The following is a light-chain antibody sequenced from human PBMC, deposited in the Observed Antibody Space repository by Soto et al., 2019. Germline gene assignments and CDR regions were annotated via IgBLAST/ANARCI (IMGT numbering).Light chain of an antibody. Sequence: DIQLTQSPSFLSACVGGRTTITCRASQGISSYLAWYQQKPGKDNKILIYAAYTLQSGVKSRFSGSGSGTEFTLTIRSMQPEDFAVYYCKQLNSYHRTFGTGNQVDIK. CDR3: KQLNSYHRT. J-gene: IGKJ1*01. CDR1: QGISSY. V-gene: IGKV1-9*01. CDR2: AAY.